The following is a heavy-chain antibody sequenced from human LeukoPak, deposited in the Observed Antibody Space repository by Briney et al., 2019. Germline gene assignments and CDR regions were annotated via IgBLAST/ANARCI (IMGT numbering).Heavy chain of an antibody. Sequence: GASVTVSCTASGYTFTDYYMHWVRQAPGQGLEWMGWINSNSGGANYAQKFQGRVTMTRDTSISTAYMELSSLRSDDTAVYYCARVLVPAGGGVVDYWGQGTLVTVSS. J-gene: IGHJ4*02. CDR1: GYTFTDYY. D-gene: IGHD3-16*01. V-gene: IGHV1-2*02. CDR3: ARVLVPAGGGVVDY. CDR2: INSNSGGA.